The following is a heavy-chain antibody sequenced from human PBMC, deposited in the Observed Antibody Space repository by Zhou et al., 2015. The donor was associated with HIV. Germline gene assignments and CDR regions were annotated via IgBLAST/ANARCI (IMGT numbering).Heavy chain of an antibody. CDR2: LHPNSGVT. CDR1: GYTFTGHN. V-gene: IGHV1-2*06. J-gene: IGHJ3*01. D-gene: IGHD3-16*01. Sequence: QVHLVQSGAEVKKPGASVKVSCKTSGYTFTGHNIHWVRQAPGQGLQWLGRLHPNSGVTTYANNFQGRVTLTTDTSISTAYMELSSLTSDDTAVYYCARSNMNYDYALDLWGQGTKVIVS. CDR3: ARSNMNYDYALDL.